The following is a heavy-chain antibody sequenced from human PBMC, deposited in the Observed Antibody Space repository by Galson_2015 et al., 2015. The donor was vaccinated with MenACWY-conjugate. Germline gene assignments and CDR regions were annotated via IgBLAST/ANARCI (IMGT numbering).Heavy chain of an antibody. CDR2: IKSKTDGGTT. CDR1: GFSLSSYG. CDR3: TTYSSGSYSLGY. Sequence: SLRLSCAASGFSLSSYGMHWVRQAPGKGLEWVGRIKSKTDGGTTDYAAPVKGRFTISRDDSKNTLYLQMNSLKTEDTAVYYCTTYSSGSYSLGYWGQGTLVTVSS. J-gene: IGHJ4*02. V-gene: IGHV3-15*07. D-gene: IGHD6-19*01.